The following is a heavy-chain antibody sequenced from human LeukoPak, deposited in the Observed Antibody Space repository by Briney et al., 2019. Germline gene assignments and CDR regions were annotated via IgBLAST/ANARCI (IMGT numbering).Heavy chain of an antibody. J-gene: IGHJ4*02. CDR3: ARDHNMGVAVGGY. V-gene: IGHV1-2*06. CDR2: INPNSGGT. Sequence: ASVKVSCKASGYTFTGYYMHWVRQDPGQGLEWMGRINPNSGGTNYAQKFKGRVTMTRDTSISTAYMELSRLRSDDTAVYYCARDHNMGVAVGGYWGQGTLVTVSS. CDR1: GYTFTGYY. D-gene: IGHD6-19*01.